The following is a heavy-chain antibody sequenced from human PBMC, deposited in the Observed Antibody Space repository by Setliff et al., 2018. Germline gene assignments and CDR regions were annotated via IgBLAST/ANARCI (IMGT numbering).Heavy chain of an antibody. D-gene: IGHD6-6*01. J-gene: IGHJ6*03. CDR3: ASTEYSSSSSYYYYYMDV. CDR2: IYSGGST. V-gene: IGHV3-66*02. CDR1: RFTFSSYA. Sequence: GGSLRLSCAASRFTFSSYAMSWVRQAPGKGLEWVSVIYSGGSTYYADSVKGRFTISRDNSKNTLYLQMNSLRAEDTAVYYCASTEYSSSSSYYYYYMDVWGKGTTVTVSS.